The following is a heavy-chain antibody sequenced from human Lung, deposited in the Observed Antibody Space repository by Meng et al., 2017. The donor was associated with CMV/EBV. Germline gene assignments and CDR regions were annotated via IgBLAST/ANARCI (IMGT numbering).Heavy chain of an antibody. CDR2: IRFDGTNK. CDR3: AKRGDSSGTYAMDV. D-gene: IGHD3-22*01. J-gene: IGHJ6*02. Sequence: GGSLRLXCSVSGFTFSDYYMHWFRQAPGKGLEWVANIRFDGTNKYHADSVKGRFTISRDNSKNTLYLQMNSLRAEDTAVYYCAKRGDSSGTYAMDVWGQGTXVTVSS. V-gene: IGHV3-30*02. CDR1: GFTFSDYY.